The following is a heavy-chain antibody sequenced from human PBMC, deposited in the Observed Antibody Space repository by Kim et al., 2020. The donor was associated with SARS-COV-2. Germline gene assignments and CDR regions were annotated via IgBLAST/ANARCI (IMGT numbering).Heavy chain of an antibody. CDR2: INPNSGGT. V-gene: IGHV1-2*04. J-gene: IGHJ4*02. D-gene: IGHD3-10*01. CDR3: ARDGRGSGTHFDY. CDR1: GYTFTGYY. Sequence: ASVKVSCKASGYTFTGYYMHWVRQAPGQGLEWMGWINPNSGGTNYAQKFQGWVTMTRDTSISTAYMELSRLRSDDTAVYYCARDGRGSGTHFDYWGQGTLVTVSS.